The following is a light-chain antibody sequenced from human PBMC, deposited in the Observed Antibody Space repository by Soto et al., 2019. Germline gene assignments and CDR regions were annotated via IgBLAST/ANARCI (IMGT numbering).Light chain of an antibody. CDR1: SSNIGNNY. Sequence: QSVLTQPPSVSAAPGQKVTISCSGSSSNIGNNYVSWYQQLPGTAPKLLIYDNNMRPSGIPDRFSGSKSGTSATLGNTGLQTGDEADYYCGTWDSSLSAWVFGGGTKVTVL. V-gene: IGLV1-51*01. J-gene: IGLJ3*02. CDR3: GTWDSSLSAWV. CDR2: DNN.